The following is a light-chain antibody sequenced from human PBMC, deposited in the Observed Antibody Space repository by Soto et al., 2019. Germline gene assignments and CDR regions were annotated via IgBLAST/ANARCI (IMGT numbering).Light chain of an antibody. CDR2: DAS. J-gene: IGKJ5*01. CDR1: QGISSA. CDR3: QQSYSAPPIT. Sequence: AIQLTQSPSSLSASVGDSVTITCRASQGISSALAWYQQTPGRAPKLLIYDASTLASGVPSRFSGSRSGTDFTLTVSSLQPEDFATYYCQQSYSAPPITFGQGTRLEIK. V-gene: IGKV1-13*02.